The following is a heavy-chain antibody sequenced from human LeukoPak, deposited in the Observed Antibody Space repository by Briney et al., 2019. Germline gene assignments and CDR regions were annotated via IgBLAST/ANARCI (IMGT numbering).Heavy chain of an antibody. V-gene: IGHV1-18*01. J-gene: IGHJ4*02. Sequence: VASVKVSCKASGYTLTSYGISWVRQAPGQGLEWMGWISAYNGNTNYAQKLQGRVTMTTDTSTSTAYMELRSLRSDDTAVYYCARERSTSCYRSGGSCDFDYWGQGTLVTVSS. CDR3: ARERSTSCYRSGGSCDFDY. D-gene: IGHD2-15*01. CDR1: GYTLTSYG. CDR2: ISAYNGNT.